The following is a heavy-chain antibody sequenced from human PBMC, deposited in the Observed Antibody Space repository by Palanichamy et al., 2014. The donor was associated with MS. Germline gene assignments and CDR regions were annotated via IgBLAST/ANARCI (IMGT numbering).Heavy chain of an antibody. CDR3: ARILGSGCYGDY. Sequence: QVTLRESGPALVKPTQTLTLTCTFSGFSLSTSGMCVSWIRQPPGKALEWLARIDWDDDKYYSTSLKTRLTISKDTSKNQVVLTMTNMDPVDTATYYRARILGSGCYGDYWGQGTLVTVSS. CDR1: GFSLSTSGMC. D-gene: IGHD6-19*01. V-gene: IGHV2-70*15. CDR2: IDWDDDK. J-gene: IGHJ4*02.